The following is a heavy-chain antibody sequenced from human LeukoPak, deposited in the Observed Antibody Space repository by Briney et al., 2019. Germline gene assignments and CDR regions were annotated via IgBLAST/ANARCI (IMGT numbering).Heavy chain of an antibody. D-gene: IGHD2-15*01. J-gene: IGHJ4*02. CDR3: ARLGCSGGSCYSVPATAVYFDY. CDR1: GCSFTSYW. Sequence: GESLKISCKGSGCSFTSYWIGWVRQMPGKGLEWMGIIYPGDSDTRYSPSFQGQVTISADKSISTAYLQWSSLKASDTAMYYCARLGCSGGSCYSVPATAVYFDYWGQGTLVTVSS. V-gene: IGHV5-51*01. CDR2: IYPGDSDT.